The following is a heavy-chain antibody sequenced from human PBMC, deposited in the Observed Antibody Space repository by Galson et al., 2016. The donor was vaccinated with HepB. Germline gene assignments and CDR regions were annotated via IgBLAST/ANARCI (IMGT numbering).Heavy chain of an antibody. CDR3: VRYGVIDAFGV. V-gene: IGHV3-48*03. CDR2: ISSIGTTK. D-gene: IGHD3-10*01. J-gene: IGHJ3*01. Sequence: SLRLSCAASGFTFSTFEVNWVRQAPGKGLEWVSFISSIGTTKYYSDSVKGRFTISRDNAKNSLYLQMNSLRAEDTAVYYCVRYGVIDAFGVWGQGTLVTVSS. CDR1: GFTFSTFE.